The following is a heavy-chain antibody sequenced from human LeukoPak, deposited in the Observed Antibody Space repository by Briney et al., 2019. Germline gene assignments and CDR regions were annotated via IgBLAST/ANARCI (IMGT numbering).Heavy chain of an antibody. V-gene: IGHV4-59*01. CDR1: GGSISSYY. J-gene: IGHJ1*01. CDR3: ARGGMVRGVPVWLQH. Sequence: SETLSLTCTVSGGSISSYYWGWIRQPPGKGLEWIGYIYYSGSTNYNPSLKSRVTISVDTSKNQFSLKLSSVTAADTAVYYCARGGMVRGVPVWLQHWGQGTLVTVSS. CDR2: IYYSGST. D-gene: IGHD3-10*01.